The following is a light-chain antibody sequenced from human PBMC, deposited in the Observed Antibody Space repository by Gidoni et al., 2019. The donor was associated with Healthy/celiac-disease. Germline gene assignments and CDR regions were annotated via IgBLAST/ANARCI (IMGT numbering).Light chain of an antibody. V-gene: IGKV3-20*01. CDR3: QQYGSSPLFT. CDR1: QSVSSSY. J-gene: IGKJ3*01. CDR2: GAS. Sequence: EIVLTQSPGTLSLSPGERATLSCRASQSVSSSYLAWYQQKPGQAPRLLIYGASNRATGIPDRFRGSGSGTDFNLNISRLEPEDFAVYYCQQYGSSPLFTFGPGTKVDIK.